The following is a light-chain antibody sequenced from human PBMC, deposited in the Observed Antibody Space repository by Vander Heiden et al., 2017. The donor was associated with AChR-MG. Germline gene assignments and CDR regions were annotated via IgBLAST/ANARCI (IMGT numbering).Light chain of an antibody. CDR3: QQRSNRRPLT. J-gene: IGKJ4*01. CDR2: DAA. V-gene: IGKV3-11*01. CDR1: QSVSSL. Sequence: EIVLAPSPATLSLSPGERATPPLRASQSVSSLLAWYPPKPGQAPRPLIYDAANRTTGIPARFSGSGSGTDFTLTISSLQPEDFAVDYCQQRSNRRPLTFGGGTRVEIK.